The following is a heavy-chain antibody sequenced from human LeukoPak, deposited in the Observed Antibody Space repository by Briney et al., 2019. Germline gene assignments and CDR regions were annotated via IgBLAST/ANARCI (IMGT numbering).Heavy chain of an antibody. CDR3: ARERCSGGSCYDGGWFDP. CDR2: IYSGGST. CDR1: GFTVSSNY. D-gene: IGHD2-15*01. Sequence: QPGGSLRLSCAASGFTVSSNYMSWVRQAPGKGLEWVSVIYSGGSTYYADSVKGRLTISRDNSKNTLYLQMNSLRAEDTAVYYCARERCSGGSCYDGGWFDPWGQGTLVTVSS. V-gene: IGHV3-53*01. J-gene: IGHJ5*02.